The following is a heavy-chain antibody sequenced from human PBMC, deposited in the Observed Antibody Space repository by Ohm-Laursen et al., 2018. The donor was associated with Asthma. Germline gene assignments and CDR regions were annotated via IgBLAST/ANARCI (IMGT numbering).Heavy chain of an antibody. J-gene: IGHJ4*02. CDR2: GGSYYDGGLK. CDR3: ARARQLVVVYFDY. D-gene: IGHD6-6*01. CDR1: GFTFSSFS. Sequence: SLRLSCSASGFTFSSFSMHWVRQAPGKGLEWVAVGGSYYDGGLKYYADSVNGRFTISRDNSKNTLYLQMNSLRAEDTAVYYCARARQLVVVYFDYWGQGTLVTVSS. V-gene: IGHV3-30-3*01.